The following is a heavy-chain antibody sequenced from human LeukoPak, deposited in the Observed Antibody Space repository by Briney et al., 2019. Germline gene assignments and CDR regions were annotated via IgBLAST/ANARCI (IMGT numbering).Heavy chain of an antibody. V-gene: IGHV3-74*01. CDR2: INSDGSST. J-gene: IGHJ4*02. CDR1: GFTFSSYW. Sequence: GGSPRLSCAASGFTFSSYWMHWVRHAPGKGLVWVSRINSDGSSTSYADSVKGRITISRDNSKNTLYLQMNSLRAEDTAVYYCAREGYDSSPGKGYFDYWGQGTLVTVSS. D-gene: IGHD3-22*01. CDR3: AREGYDSSPGKGYFDY.